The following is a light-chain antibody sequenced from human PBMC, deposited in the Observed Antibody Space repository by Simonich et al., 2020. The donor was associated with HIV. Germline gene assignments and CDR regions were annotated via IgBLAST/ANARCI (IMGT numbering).Light chain of an antibody. Sequence: QSALTQPASVSGSPGQSITISCTGTSSDVGSYNLVSWYQQHPGKAPKLMIYEGSKGPSGVSNRFSGSKSGNTASLTISGLQAEDEADYYCCSFASSDTVIFGGGTKLTVL. CDR3: CSFASSDTVI. CDR2: EGS. J-gene: IGLJ2*01. V-gene: IGLV2-23*01. CDR1: SSDVGSYNL.